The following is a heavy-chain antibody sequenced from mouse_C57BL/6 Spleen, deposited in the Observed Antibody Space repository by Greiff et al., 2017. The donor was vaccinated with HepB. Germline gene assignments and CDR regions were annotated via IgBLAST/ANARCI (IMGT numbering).Heavy chain of an antibody. CDR1: GFSLSTFGMG. D-gene: IGHD2-3*01. J-gene: IGHJ2*01. CDR2: IWWDDDK. Sequence: QVTLKVSGPGILQPSQTLSLTCSFSGFSLSTFGMGLGWISQPSGKGLEWLAHIWWDDDKYYNPALKSRLTISKDTSKNQVFLKIANVDTADTATYYCARMEGPYDGYYNYFDYWGQGTTLTVSS. CDR3: ARMEGPYDGYYNYFDY. V-gene: IGHV8-8*01.